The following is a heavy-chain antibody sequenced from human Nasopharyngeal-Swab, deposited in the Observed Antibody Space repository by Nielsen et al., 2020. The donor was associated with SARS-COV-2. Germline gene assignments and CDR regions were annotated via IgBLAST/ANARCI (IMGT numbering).Heavy chain of an antibody. CDR1: GITFSSYA. J-gene: IGHJ4*02. D-gene: IGHD4-17*01. CDR3: AKVIRGTTVTTAYFDY. V-gene: IGHV3-23*01. CDR2: ISGSGGST. Sequence: GEALKISWAASGITFSSYAMSWVRQAPGKGLEWVSAISGSGGSTYYADPVKGRFTISRDNSKNTLYLQMNSLRAEDTAVYYCAKVIRGTTVTTAYFDYWGQGTLVTVSS.